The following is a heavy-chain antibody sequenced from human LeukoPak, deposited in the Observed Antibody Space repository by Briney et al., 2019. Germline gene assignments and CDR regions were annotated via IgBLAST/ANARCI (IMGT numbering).Heavy chain of an antibody. Sequence: PGGSLRLSCAASGFTVSSNYMSWVRQAPGKGPEWVAVISYDGSNKYYADSVKGRFTISRDNSKNTLYLQMNSLRAEDTAVYYCAKGGSFDYYYYYGMDVWGQGTTVTVSS. CDR3: AKGGSFDYYYYYGMDV. CDR2: ISYDGSNK. CDR1: GFTVSSNY. D-gene: IGHD3-16*01. V-gene: IGHV3-30*18. J-gene: IGHJ6*02.